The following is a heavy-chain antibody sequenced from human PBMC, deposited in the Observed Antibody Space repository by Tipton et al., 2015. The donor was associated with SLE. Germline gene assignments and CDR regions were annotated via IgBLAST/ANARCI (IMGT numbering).Heavy chain of an antibody. V-gene: IGHV1-8*02. Sequence: QSGPEVKKPGASVKVSCKASGYTFTSYDINWVRQATGQGLEWMGWMNPNSGNIGYAQKFQGRVTMTRNTSISTAYMELNSLRAEDTAVYSCARSSDRCSSTSCYEDYWGQGTLVTVSS. CDR1: GYTFTSYD. J-gene: IGHJ4*02. D-gene: IGHD2-2*01. CDR3: ARSSDRCSSTSCYEDY. CDR2: MNPNSGNI.